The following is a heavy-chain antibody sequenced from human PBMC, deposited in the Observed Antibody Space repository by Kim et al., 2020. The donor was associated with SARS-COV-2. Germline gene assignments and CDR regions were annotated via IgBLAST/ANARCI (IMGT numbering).Heavy chain of an antibody. V-gene: IGHV1-3*01. CDR3: AMGIPAANGLYYYGMDV. CDR2: INAGNGNT. CDR1: GYTFTSYA. Sequence: ASVKVSCKASGYTFTSYAMHWVRQAPGQRLEWMGWINAGNGNTKYSQKFQGRVTITRDTSASTAYMELSSLRSEDTAVYYCAMGIPAANGLYYYGMDVWGQGTTVTVSS. D-gene: IGHD2-2*01. J-gene: IGHJ6*02.